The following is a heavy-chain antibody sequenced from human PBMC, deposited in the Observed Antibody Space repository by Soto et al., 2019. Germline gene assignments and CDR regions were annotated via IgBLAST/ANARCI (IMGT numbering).Heavy chain of an antibody. CDR1: GYTFTGYY. CDR2: INPNSGGT. Sequence: GASVKVSCKASGYTFTGYYMHWVRQAPGQGLEWMGWINPNSGGTNYAQKFQGWVTMTRDTSISTAYMELSRLRSDDTAVYYCARGSIVGYYGSGSWALHDYWGQGTLVTVSS. D-gene: IGHD3-10*01. J-gene: IGHJ4*02. V-gene: IGHV1-2*04. CDR3: ARGSIVGYYGSGSWALHDY.